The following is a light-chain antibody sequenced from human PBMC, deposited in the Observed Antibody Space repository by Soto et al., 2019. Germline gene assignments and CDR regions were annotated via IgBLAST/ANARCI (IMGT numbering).Light chain of an antibody. CDR3: SAWDGSLNGLV. J-gene: IGLJ3*02. CDR1: SSNIGSNI. V-gene: IGLV1-44*01. CDR2: NNV. Sequence: QSMVTQPPSASGTPGQRVTISCSGSSSNIGSNILNWYRQVPGTAPKLLIYNNVHRPSGVPDRFSGSKSGASGSLAISGLQLEDEADYYCSAWDGSLNGLVFGGGTQLTVL.